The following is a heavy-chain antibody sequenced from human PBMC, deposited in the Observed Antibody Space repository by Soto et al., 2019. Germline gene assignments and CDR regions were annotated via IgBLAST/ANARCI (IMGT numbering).Heavy chain of an antibody. CDR3: ARDLVARYCSSTSCSLDKYYYYMDV. Sequence: QVQLVQSGAEVKKPGSSVKVSCKASGGTFSSYTISWVRQAPGQGLEWMGRIIPILGIANYAQKFQGRVTITADKATSTAYMELSSLRSDDTAVYYCARDLVARYCSSTSCSLDKYYYYMDVWGKGTTVTVSS. J-gene: IGHJ6*03. D-gene: IGHD2-2*01. V-gene: IGHV1-69*08. CDR1: GGTFSSYT. CDR2: IIPILGIA.